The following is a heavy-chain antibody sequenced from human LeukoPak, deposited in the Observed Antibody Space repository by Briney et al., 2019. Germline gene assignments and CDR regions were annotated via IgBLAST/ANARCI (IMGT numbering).Heavy chain of an antibody. D-gene: IGHD2-15*01. CDR1: GFTFSRYW. CDR2: IKKTGSET. CDR3: AREAGYCRGGNCYSYFAS. J-gene: IGHJ4*02. V-gene: IGHV3-7*01. Sequence: GGSLRLSCAASGFTFSRYWMSWVRQAPGKGLEGVAYIKKTGSETYYVDSVRVRFTITRDNTRNSLFLPMYSLRAEDTAVSFCAREAGYCRGGNCYSYFASWGQGTLVNVSS.